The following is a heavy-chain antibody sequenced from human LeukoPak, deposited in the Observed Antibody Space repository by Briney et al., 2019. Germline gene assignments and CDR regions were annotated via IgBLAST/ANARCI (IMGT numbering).Heavy chain of an antibody. D-gene: IGHD1-7*01. CDR1: GGSISSGGYY. CDR3: ARERGGNWNYVYVRRSNWFDP. Sequence: SETLSLTCTVSGGSISSGGYYWSWIRQPPGKGLEWIGEINHSGSTNYNPSLKSRVTISVDTSKNQFSLKLSSVTAADTAVYYCARERGGNWNYVYVRRSNWFDPWGQGTLVTVSS. J-gene: IGHJ5*02. CDR2: INHSGST. V-gene: IGHV4-39*07.